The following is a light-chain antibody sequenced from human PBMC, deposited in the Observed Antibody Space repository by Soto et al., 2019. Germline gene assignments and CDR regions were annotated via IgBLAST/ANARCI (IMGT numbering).Light chain of an antibody. CDR3: QQYNSYSRST. CDR2: DAS. Sequence: DIQMTQSPSTLSASVGDRVTITCRASQSIGDWLAWYQQRPGKAPSLLIYDASVSASGIPTRFSGRGSGTEFTLTITGLQPDDFATYYCQQYNSYSRSTFGQGTKVEI. J-gene: IGKJ2*01. CDR1: QSIGDW. V-gene: IGKV1-5*01.